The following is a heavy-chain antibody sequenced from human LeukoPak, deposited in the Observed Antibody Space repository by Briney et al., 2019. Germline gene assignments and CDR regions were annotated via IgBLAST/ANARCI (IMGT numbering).Heavy chain of an antibody. CDR1: GGSFSGNF. D-gene: IGHD6-13*01. CDR3: VSAGIPDYYYYYGMDV. J-gene: IGHJ6*02. CDR2: INHSGST. Sequence: PSETLSLTCAVYGGSFSGNFWSWIRQRPGKGLECIGVINHSGSTNYNPSLKSRVTISVGTSKNQFSLQLSSVTAADTAVYYCVSAGIPDYYYYYGMDVWGQGTTVTVSS. V-gene: IGHV4-34*01.